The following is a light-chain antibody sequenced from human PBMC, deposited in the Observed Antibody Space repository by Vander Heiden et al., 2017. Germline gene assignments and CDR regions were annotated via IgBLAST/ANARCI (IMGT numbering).Light chain of an antibody. CDR2: GAS. V-gene: IGKV1-27*01. CDR3: QKYNSAPLT. Sequence: DIQVTQSPSSLSASIGDRVTITCRANQVIANYLAWYQQKPGEVPKLLIYGASTLQSGVPSRFSGSGSETDFTLTISSLQPEDIATYYCQKYNSAPLTFGGGTKVEI. J-gene: IGKJ4*01. CDR1: QVIANY.